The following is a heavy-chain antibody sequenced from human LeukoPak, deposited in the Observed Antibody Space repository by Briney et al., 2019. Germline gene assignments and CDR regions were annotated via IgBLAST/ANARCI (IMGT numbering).Heavy chain of an antibody. CDR3: ARGSHSNIVPSYFDY. CDR2: ISSSSSTI. D-gene: IGHD3-16*02. J-gene: IGHJ4*02. CDR1: GFTFSSYS. V-gene: IGHV3-48*04. Sequence: TGGSLRLSCAASGFTFSSYSMNWVRQAPGKGLEWVSYISSSSSTIYYADSVEGRFTISRDNAKNSLYLQMNSLRAEDTAVYYCARGSHSNIVPSYFDYWGQGTLVTVSS.